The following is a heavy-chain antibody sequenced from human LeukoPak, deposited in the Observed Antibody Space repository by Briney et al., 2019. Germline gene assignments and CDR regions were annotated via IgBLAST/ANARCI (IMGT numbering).Heavy chain of an antibody. J-gene: IGHJ4*02. CDR3: ARGLSARRYCSSTSCYGDDY. CDR1: GYTLTELS. V-gene: IGHV1-8*01. CDR2: MNPNSGNT. D-gene: IGHD2-2*01. Sequence: ASVKVSCKVSGYTLTELSMHWVRQATGQGLEWMGWMNPNSGNTGYAQKFQGRVTMTRNTSISTAYMELSSLRSEDTAVYYCARGLSARRYCSSTSCYGDDYWGQGTLVTVSS.